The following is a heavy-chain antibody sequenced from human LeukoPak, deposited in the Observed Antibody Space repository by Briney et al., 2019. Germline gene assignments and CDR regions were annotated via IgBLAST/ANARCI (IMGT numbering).Heavy chain of an antibody. CDR1: GYTFTGYY. J-gene: IGHJ6*03. CDR3: AREPGRVVRGYYYYYMDV. CDR2: IKPNSGAT. Sequence: GASVKVSCKASGYTFTGYYIHWVRQAPGQGLEWMGWIKPNSGATNYAQKYHGRVTMTRDTPISTAYMELKRLRSDDTAVYYCAREPGRVVRGYYYYYMDVWGKGTTVTISS. V-gene: IGHV1-2*02. D-gene: IGHD3-10*01.